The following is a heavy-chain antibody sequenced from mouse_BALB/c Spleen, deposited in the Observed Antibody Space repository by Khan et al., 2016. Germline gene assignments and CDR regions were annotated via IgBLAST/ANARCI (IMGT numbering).Heavy chain of an antibody. V-gene: IGHV4-1*02. D-gene: IGHD1-1*01. CDR3: ARLYCYGSSDY. CDR1: GFDFSRYW. CDR2: INPDSSTI. J-gene: IGHJ2*01. Sequence: EVKLLESGGGLVQPGGSLKLSCAASGFDFSRYWMSWVRQAPGKGLEWIGDINPDSSTINYTPSLKDKFIISRDNAKNTLYLQRSKVRSEDTALYYCARLYCYGSSDYWGQRTTLTVSS.